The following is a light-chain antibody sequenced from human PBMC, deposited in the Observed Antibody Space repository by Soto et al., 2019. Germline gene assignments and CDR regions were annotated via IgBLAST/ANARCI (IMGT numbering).Light chain of an antibody. J-gene: IGLJ1*01. CDR1: DSDIGGYDH. Sequence: QSVLTQPASVSASPGQSIAISCTGTDSDIGGYDHVSWYQQHPGKAPKLLIYDVTNRPSGVSSRFSGSKAGRTASLTISGLQTEDEADYYCSSHTSSTAPVFGTGTKLTVL. V-gene: IGLV2-14*03. CDR3: SSHTSSTAPV. CDR2: DVT.